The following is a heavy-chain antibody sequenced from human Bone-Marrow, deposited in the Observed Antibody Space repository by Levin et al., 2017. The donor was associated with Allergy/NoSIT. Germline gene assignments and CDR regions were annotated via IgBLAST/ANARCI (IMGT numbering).Heavy chain of an antibody. J-gene: IGHJ4*02. CDR1: GFTFSSYG. V-gene: IGHV3-30*18. CDR2: ISYDGSNK. CDR3: AKAPVRYYDILTGYYMGADY. Sequence: GGSLRLSCAASGFTFSSYGMHWVRQAPGKGLEWVAVISYDGSNKYYADSVKGRFTISRDNSKNTLYLQMNSLRAEDTAVYYCAKAPVRYYDILTGYYMGADYWGQGTLVTVSS. D-gene: IGHD3-9*01.